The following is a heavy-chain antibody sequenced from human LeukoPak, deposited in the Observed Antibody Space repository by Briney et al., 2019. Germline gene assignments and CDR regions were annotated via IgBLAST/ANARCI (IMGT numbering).Heavy chain of an antibody. Sequence: GGSLRLSCAASGFTFSSYSMNWVRQAPGKGLEWVSYISSSSSTIYYADSVKGRFTISRDNAKNSLYLQMNSLRAEDTAVYYCARGPGPYDYVWGSYRSFDYWGQGTLVTVSS. CDR3: ARGPGPYDYVWGSYRSFDY. CDR1: GFTFSSYS. CDR2: ISSSSSTI. J-gene: IGHJ4*02. V-gene: IGHV3-48*01. D-gene: IGHD3-16*02.